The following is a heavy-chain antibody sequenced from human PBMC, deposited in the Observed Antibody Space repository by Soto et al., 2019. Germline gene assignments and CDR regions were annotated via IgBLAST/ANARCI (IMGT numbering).Heavy chain of an antibody. Sequence: GGSLRLSCAASGFTFSNYAFSWVRQAPGKGLDWVSGIGTGEGHTFYADSAKGRFTISRDNSKNTVYLQMNSLRAEDTALYYSVIDIPWGRYLSISFLWGQGTLVTVCS. CDR3: VIDIPWGRYLSISFL. CDR1: GFTFSNYA. V-gene: IGHV3-23*01. D-gene: IGHD2-21*01. J-gene: IGHJ4*02. CDR2: IGTGEGHT.